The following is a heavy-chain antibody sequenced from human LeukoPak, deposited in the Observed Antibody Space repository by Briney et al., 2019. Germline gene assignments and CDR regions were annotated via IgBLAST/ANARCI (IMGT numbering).Heavy chain of an antibody. V-gene: IGHV3-23*01. CDR3: ARGAVAGTFDY. D-gene: IGHD6-19*01. J-gene: IGHJ4*02. Sequence: GGSLRLSCAASGFTFSSYGMSWVRQAPGKGLEWVSAISGSGGSTYYADSVKGRFTISRDNSKNTLYLQMGSLRAEDMAVYYCARGAVAGTFDYWGQGTLVTVSS. CDR2: ISGSGGST. CDR1: GFTFSSYG.